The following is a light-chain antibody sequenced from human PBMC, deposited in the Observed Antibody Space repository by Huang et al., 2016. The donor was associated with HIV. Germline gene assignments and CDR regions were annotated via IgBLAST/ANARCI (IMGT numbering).Light chain of an antibody. CDR2: ATS. CDR3: QQYESWPPLT. Sequence: EIVMTQSPDTLSVSPGERATISCRASQSFRDTLAWYHQKPGQAPRLLLHATSTRAAGVPARFSGSGSGTEFTLTISSLQSEDCGVYYCQQYESWPPLTFGGGTKVEIK. V-gene: IGKV3-15*01. J-gene: IGKJ4*01. CDR1: QSFRDT.